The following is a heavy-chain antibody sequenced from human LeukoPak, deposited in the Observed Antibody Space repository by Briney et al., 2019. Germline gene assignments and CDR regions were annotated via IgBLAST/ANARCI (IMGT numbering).Heavy chain of an antibody. V-gene: IGHV4-39*01. D-gene: IGHD7-27*01. J-gene: IGHJ6*03. CDR3: ARLTGYYYYYMDV. Sequence: PSETLSLTCTVSGGSISSSTYYWGWIRQPPGKGLEWIGSLYYSGSTYHNPSLKSRVTISVDTSKNQFSLKLSSVTAADTAVYFCARLTGYYYYYMDVRGKGTTVTISS. CDR1: GGSISSSTYY. CDR2: LYYSGST.